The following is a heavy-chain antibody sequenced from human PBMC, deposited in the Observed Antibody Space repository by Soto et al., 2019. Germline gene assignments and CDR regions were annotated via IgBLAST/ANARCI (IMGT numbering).Heavy chain of an antibody. CDR3: AREGGEGYGHYMDV. CDR2: IKQDGSEK. V-gene: IGHV3-7*01. Sequence: GGSLRLSCAASGFSFSYYWMSWVRQAPGKGLEWVANIKQDGSEKDYVDSVKGRFTISRDNAKNSLYLQMNSLRAEDTAVYYCAREGGEGYGHYMDVWGKGTTVTVSS. J-gene: IGHJ6*03. D-gene: IGHD2-21*01. CDR1: GFSFSYYW.